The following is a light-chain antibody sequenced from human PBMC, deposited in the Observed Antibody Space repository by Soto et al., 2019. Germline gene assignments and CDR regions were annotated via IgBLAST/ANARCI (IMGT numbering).Light chain of an antibody. Sequence: EKVMTQSPAALSVSPGERATLSCRASQSVNSNLAWYQRKPGQATRLLLYGASTRATGIPARFSGSASGTEFTLTISSLQSEDSAVYYCQKYNDWPLTFGGGTKVEIK. CDR2: GAS. CDR1: QSVNSN. CDR3: QKYNDWPLT. J-gene: IGKJ4*01. V-gene: IGKV3-15*01.